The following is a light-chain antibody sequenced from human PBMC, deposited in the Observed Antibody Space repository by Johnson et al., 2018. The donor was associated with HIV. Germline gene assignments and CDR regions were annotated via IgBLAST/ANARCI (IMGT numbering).Light chain of an antibody. V-gene: IGLV1-51*02. CDR1: SSNIGNNY. CDR2: ENN. CDR3: GTWDTSLSPGGG. J-gene: IGLJ1*01. Sequence: QLVLTQPPSVSAAPGQKVTISCSGSSSNIGNNYVSWYQQLPGTAPKLLIYENNKRPSGIPDRFSGSKSGTSATLGITGLQTGDEADYYCGTWDTSLSPGGGFGSGTKATVL.